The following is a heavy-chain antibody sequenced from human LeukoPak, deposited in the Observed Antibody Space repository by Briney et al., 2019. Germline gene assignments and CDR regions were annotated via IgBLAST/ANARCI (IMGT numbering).Heavy chain of an antibody. CDR1: GGSFSGYY. CDR3: ASQRLGYCSSTSCHNWFDP. J-gene: IGHJ5*02. CDR2: INHSRST. D-gene: IGHD2-2*01. V-gene: IGHV4-34*01. Sequence: SETLSLTCAVYGGSFSGYYWSWIRQPPGKGLEWIGEINHSRSTNYNPSLKSRVTISVDTSKNQFSLKLSSVTAADTAVYYRASQRLGYCSSTSCHNWFDPWGQGTLVTVSS.